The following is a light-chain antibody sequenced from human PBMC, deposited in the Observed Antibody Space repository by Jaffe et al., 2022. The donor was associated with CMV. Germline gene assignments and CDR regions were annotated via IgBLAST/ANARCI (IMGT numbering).Light chain of an antibody. V-gene: IGKV1-5*03. CDR1: ESISSW. CDR3: QQYSGYSTT. J-gene: IGKJ1*01. Sequence: DIQMTQSPSTLSASVGDRVTITCRASESISSWLAWYQQKPGKAPKLLIYRSSTFESGVPSRFSGSGSGTEFTLTISSLQPDDFATYYCQQYSGYSTTFGQGTKVDIK. CDR2: RSS.